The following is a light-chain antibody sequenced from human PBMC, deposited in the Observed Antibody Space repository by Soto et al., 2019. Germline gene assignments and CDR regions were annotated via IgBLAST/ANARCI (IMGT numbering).Light chain of an antibody. V-gene: IGKV2-30*01. CDR2: KVS. CDR3: MQGTHWPRT. CDR1: RSLVYSDGNTY. J-gene: IGKJ2*01. Sequence: DAVMTQSPLSLPVTVGQPASISCRSSRSLVYSDGNTYLSWLQQRPGQSPRRLIYKVSSRDSGGPDRFSGSGSGTDFTLKISRVEAEDVGIYYCMQGTHWPRTFGQGTRLEIK.